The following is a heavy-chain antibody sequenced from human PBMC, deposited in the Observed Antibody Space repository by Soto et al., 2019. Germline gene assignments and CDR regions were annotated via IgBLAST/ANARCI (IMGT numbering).Heavy chain of an antibody. Sequence: XGSLRLSCAASCFIFENFGMSWVRQAPGKGLEWISSISGSGFKKYYADSVKGRFTISRDNSKSTVYLELNNLSAEDTAVYHCAKNQGVELVQLATLDWLDHWGQGSVVTVSS. D-gene: IGHD1-1*01. V-gene: IGHV3-23*01. J-gene: IGHJ5*02. CDR3: AKNQGVELVQLATLDWLDH. CDR1: CFIFENFG. CDR2: ISGSGFKK.